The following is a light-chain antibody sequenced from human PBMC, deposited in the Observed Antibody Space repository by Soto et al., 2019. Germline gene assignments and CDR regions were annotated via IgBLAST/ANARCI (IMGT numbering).Light chain of an antibody. V-gene: IGKV3-20*01. CDR3: QQYGSSPPYT. CDR2: GAS. J-gene: IGKJ2*01. CDR1: QSVSSSY. Sequence: EMVLTQSPGTLSLSPGERATLSCRASQSVSSSYLAWYQQKPGQAPRLLIYGASSRATGIPDRFSGSGSGTDFTLTISRLELEDFVVYYCQQYGSSPPYTFGQGTKLEIK.